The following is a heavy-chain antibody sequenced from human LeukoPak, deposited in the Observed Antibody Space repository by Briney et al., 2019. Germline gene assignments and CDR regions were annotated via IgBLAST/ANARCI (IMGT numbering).Heavy chain of an antibody. CDR2: ISGSGGST. CDR1: GFTLSSYV. Sequence: GGSLRLFCAASGFTLSSYVMTWVRQAPGKGLEWVSSISGSGGSTYYADSVKGRFTISRDNSKNTLYLQMNSLRAEDTAVYYCAKAPVTTCRGAFCYPFDYWGLGTLVTVSS. CDR3: AKAPVTTCRGAFCYPFDY. D-gene: IGHD2-15*01. V-gene: IGHV3-23*01. J-gene: IGHJ4*02.